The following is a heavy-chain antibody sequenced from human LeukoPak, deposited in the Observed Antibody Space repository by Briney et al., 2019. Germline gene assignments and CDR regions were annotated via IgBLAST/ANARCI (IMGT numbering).Heavy chain of an antibody. Sequence: ASVKVSCKASGYTFTGYYMHWVRQAPGQGLEWMGWINPNSGGTNYAQKFQGWVTMTRDTSISTAYMELSSLRSEDTAVYYCATSLTALDDAFDIWGQGTMVTVSS. D-gene: IGHD1-20*01. V-gene: IGHV1-2*04. CDR3: ATSLTALDDAFDI. CDR2: INPNSGGT. J-gene: IGHJ3*02. CDR1: GYTFTGYY.